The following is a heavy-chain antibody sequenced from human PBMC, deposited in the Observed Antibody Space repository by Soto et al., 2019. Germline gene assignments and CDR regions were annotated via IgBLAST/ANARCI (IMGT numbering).Heavy chain of an antibody. CDR2: FDPEDGET. CDR3: ATRVYDFWSGYSRLANWFDP. CDR1: GYTLTELS. V-gene: IGHV1-24*01. J-gene: IGHJ5*02. Sequence: GASVKVSCKVSGYTLTELSIHWVRQAPGKGLEWMGGFDPEDGETIYAQKFQGRVTMTEDTSTDTAYMELSSLRSEDTAVYYCATRVYDFWSGYSRLANWFDPWGQGTLVTVSS. D-gene: IGHD3-3*01.